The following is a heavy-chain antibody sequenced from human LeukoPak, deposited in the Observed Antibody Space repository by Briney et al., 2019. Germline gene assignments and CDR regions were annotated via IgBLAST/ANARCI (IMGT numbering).Heavy chain of an antibody. D-gene: IGHD4-17*01. CDR2: ISSSSSTI. Sequence: GGSLRLSCAASGFTLRSYTMNWVRQAPGKGLEWVSYISSSSSTIYYADSVKGRFTISRDNAKNSLYLQMNSLRAEDTAVYYCAREVGDDYGDYAHAFDIWGQGTMVTVSS. CDR3: AREVGDDYGDYAHAFDI. J-gene: IGHJ3*02. V-gene: IGHV3-48*04. CDR1: GFTLRSYT.